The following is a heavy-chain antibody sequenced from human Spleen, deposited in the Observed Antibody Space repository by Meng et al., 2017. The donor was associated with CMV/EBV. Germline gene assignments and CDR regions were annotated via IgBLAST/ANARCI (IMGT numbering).Heavy chain of an antibody. CDR1: GCSSSSDN. J-gene: IGHJ4*02. D-gene: IGHD6-13*01. CDR2: IYTSGST. V-gene: IGHV4-4*07. Sequence: VRRQESVSGMGDPSGALCVTCTVSGCSSSSDNWCWIRQPAGKGLEGTGRIYTSGSTNYHPSLKSRVTMSVDTSKNQFSLKLSSVTAADTAVYYRARGQQLVRDPLDYFDYWGQGTLVTVSS. CDR3: ARGQQLVRDPLDYFDY.